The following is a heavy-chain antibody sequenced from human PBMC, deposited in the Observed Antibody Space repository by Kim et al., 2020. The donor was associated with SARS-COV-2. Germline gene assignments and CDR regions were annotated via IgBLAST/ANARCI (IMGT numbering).Heavy chain of an antibody. V-gene: IGHV4-39*01. CDR2: IYYSGSN. D-gene: IGHD3-10*01. CDR3: AKHRRHYGSGSYLFDY. CDR1: GGSISSSSYY. Sequence: SETLSLTCTVSGGSISSSSYYWGWIRQPPGKGLEWIGSIYYSGSNYYNPSLKSRVTISVDTSKNQFSLKLSSVTAAATAVYYFAKHRRHYGSGSYLFDYWGQGTLGTVSS. J-gene: IGHJ4*02.